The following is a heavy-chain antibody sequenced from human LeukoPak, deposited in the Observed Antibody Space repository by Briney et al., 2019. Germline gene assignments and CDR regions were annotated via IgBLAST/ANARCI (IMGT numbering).Heavy chain of an antibody. Sequence: GGSLRLSCAASGFTFSTYGMHWVRQAPGKGLEWVAVVSHDVDTKWYANSVRGRFTISRDNSKNTLYLQMNSLRAEDAAVYYCAKDQRRGYSYGFDYWGQGTLVTVSS. CDR1: GFTFSTYG. V-gene: IGHV3-30*18. CDR2: VSHDVDTK. D-gene: IGHD5-18*01. J-gene: IGHJ4*02. CDR3: AKDQRRGYSYGFDY.